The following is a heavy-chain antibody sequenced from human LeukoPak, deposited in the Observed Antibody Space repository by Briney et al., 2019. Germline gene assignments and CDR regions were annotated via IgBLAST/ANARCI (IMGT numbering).Heavy chain of an antibody. J-gene: IGHJ4*02. CDR3: ARVGTSGWFSNY. CDR2: IYHSGST. D-gene: IGHD6-19*01. Sequence: SGTLSLTCALSGGSISSTNCWSWVRQPPGKGLEWIGEIYHSGSTNYNPSLKSRVTISVDTSKNHFSLKLNSVTAADTALYYCARVGTSGWFSNYWGQGTLVTVSS. V-gene: IGHV4-4*02. CDR1: GGSISSTNC.